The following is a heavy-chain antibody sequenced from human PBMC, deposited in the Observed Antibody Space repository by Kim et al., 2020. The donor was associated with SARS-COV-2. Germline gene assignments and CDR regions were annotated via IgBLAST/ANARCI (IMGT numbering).Heavy chain of an antibody. J-gene: IGHJ4*02. V-gene: IGHV3-23*01. CDR2: ISGSGGTT. Sequence: GGSLRLSCAGSGFTFSSYVMRWVRQAPGEGLEWVSSISGSGGTTYYADSVKGRFTISRDNSRDTLYLQMSSLRAEDTAVYYCTTGVGSYFDYWGQGTLVT. CDR1: GFTFSSYV. CDR3: TTGVGSYFDY. D-gene: IGHD7-27*01.